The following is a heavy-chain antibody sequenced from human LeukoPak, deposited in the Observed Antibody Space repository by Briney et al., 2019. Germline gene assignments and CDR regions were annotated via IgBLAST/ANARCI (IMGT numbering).Heavy chain of an antibody. Sequence: SETLSLTCAVYGGSFSGYYWSWIRQPPGKGLEWIGEINHSGSTNYNPSLKSRVTISVDTSKNQFSLKLSSVTAADTAVYYCARDSRGGDSSGWYFALSPYYYYYYMDVWGKGTTVTVSS. D-gene: IGHD6-19*01. CDR1: GGSFSGYY. J-gene: IGHJ6*03. V-gene: IGHV4-34*01. CDR2: INHSGST. CDR3: ARDSRGGDSSGWYFALSPYYYYYYMDV.